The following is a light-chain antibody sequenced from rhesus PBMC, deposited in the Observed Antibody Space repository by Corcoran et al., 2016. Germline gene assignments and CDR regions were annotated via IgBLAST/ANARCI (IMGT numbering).Light chain of an antibody. CDR1: ENVNNY. CDR3: QHSYGTPRT. CDR2: AAS. J-gene: IGKJ1*01. Sequence: DIQMTQSPSSLSASVGDRVTITCRASENVNNYLHWYQQQPGKAPKLLIYAASNLQIGVPSRFSGSGAGTDYTFTISSLQPEDVATYYCQHSYGTPRTFGQGTKVEIK. V-gene: IGKV1-74*01.